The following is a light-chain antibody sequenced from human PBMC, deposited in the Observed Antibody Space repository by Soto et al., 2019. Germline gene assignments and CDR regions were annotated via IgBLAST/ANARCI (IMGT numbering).Light chain of an antibody. J-gene: IGLJ2*01. Sequence: QSVLTQPPPASGTPGQRVTISCSGGSSNIGTNTVNWYQHLPGSAPKFLIYSNNQRPSGVPDRFSGSKSGTSASLAISGLQPDDEADYYCAAWDGSLNAVLFGGGTKLTVL. CDR1: SSNIGTNT. CDR2: SNN. CDR3: AAWDGSLNAVL. V-gene: IGLV1-44*01.